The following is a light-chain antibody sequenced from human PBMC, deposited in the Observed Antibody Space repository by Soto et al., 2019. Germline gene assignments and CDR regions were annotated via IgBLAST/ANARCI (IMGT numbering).Light chain of an antibody. V-gene: IGKV3-20*01. CDR3: QQYGSSHLWT. CDR1: QSVSSSY. Sequence: EILFTQSPATLSLSPGERATLSCRASQSVSSSYLAWYQQKPGQAPRLLIYGASSRANGIPDRFSGSGSGTDFTLTISRLEPEDFAVYYCQQYGSSHLWTFGQGTKVDIK. J-gene: IGKJ1*01. CDR2: GAS.